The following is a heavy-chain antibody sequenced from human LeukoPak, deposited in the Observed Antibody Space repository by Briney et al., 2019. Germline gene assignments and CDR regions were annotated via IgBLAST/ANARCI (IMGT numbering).Heavy chain of an antibody. J-gene: IGHJ4*02. Sequence: PGRSLRLSCAASGFTFSSYAMSWVRQAPGKGLEWVSAISGSGGSTYYADSVKGRFTISRDNSKNTLYLQMNSLRAEDTAVYYCASTATVVVPAAIRYWGQGTLVTVSS. CDR1: GFTFSSYA. V-gene: IGHV3-23*01. D-gene: IGHD2-2*01. CDR2: ISGSGGST. CDR3: ASTATVVVPAAIRY.